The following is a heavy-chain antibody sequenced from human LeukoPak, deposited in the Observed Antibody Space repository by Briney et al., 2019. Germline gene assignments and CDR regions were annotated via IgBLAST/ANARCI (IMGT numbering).Heavy chain of an antibody. CDR2: IYYSGST. J-gene: IGHJ3*02. Sequence: PSETLSLTCTVSGGSISSSSYYWGWIRQPPGKGLEWIGSIYYSGSTYYNPSLKSRVTISVDTSKNQFSLKLSSVTAADTAVYYCARSDGYGLVGIWGQGTMVTSLQ. V-gene: IGHV4-39*07. D-gene: IGHD3-10*01. CDR1: GGSISSSSYY. CDR3: ARSDGYGLVGI.